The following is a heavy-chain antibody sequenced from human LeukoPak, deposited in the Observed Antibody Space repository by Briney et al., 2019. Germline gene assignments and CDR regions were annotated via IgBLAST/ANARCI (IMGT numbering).Heavy chain of an antibody. CDR3: AKASWVSNADAVL. CDR2: ISSNSANT. J-gene: IGHJ4*02. Sequence: PGGSLRLSCAASGFTFDTYGMSWVRQAPGKGLEWVSSISSNSANTYYADSVKGRFTISRDNSRNTLYLQLNKLRVEDTAVYYCAKASWVSNADAVLWGQGTVVTVSS. D-gene: IGHD1-1*01. V-gene: IGHV3-23*01. CDR1: GFTFDTYG.